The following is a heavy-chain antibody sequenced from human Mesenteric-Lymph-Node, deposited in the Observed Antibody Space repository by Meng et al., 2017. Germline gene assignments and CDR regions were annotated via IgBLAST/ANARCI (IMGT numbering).Heavy chain of an antibody. CDR2: ISGSGGST. Sequence: VELVESGGGVVKVGGALRLSCAVSGINFNNAGRSWVRQAPGKGLEWVSAISGSGGSTYYADSVKGRFTISRDNSKNTLYLQMNSLRAEDTAVYYCAKDGYSSSFPYWGQGTLVTVSS. V-gene: IGHV3-23*04. J-gene: IGHJ4*02. D-gene: IGHD6-13*01. CDR3: AKDGYSSSFPY. CDR1: GINFNNAG.